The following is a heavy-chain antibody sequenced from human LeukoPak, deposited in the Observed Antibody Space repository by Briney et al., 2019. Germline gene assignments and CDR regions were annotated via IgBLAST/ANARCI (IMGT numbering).Heavy chain of an antibody. D-gene: IGHD3-22*01. J-gene: IGHJ6*03. V-gene: IGHV3-53*01. Sequence: GGSLRLSCAASGFTVSSNYMSWVRQAPGKGLEWVSVIYSGGSTYYADSVKGRFTISRDNSKNTLYLQMNSLRAEDTAVYYCARDEYYYDSSGLYYYYMDVWGKGTTVTVSS. CDR2: IYSGGST. CDR1: GFTVSSNY. CDR3: ARDEYYYDSSGLYYYYMDV.